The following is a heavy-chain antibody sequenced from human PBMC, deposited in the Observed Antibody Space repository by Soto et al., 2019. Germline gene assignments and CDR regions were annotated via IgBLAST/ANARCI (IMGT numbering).Heavy chain of an antibody. CDR3: VRGSLGGACDI. CDR1: GGCIRSGGYS. V-gene: IGHV4-30-2*01. Sequence: SETLSLTCAVSGGCIRSGGYSWSWIQHPPGKGLEWIGYIYHSVSTYYNPSLKSRVTISVDRSKNQFSLKLSSVTAADTAVYYCVRGSLGGACDILGQETMVTVS. D-gene: IGHD1-26*01. CDR2: IYHSVST. J-gene: IGHJ3*02.